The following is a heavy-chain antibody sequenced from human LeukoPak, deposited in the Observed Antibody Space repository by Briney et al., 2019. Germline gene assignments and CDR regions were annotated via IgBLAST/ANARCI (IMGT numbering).Heavy chain of an antibody. CDR2: ISSSSSTI. Sequence: GGSLRLSCAASGFTFSSYSMNWVRQAPGKGLEWVSYISSSSSTIYYADSVKGRFTISRDNAKNSLYLQMNSLRAEDTAVYYCARGGGWDAYYYYGMDVWGQGTTVTVSS. CDR1: GFTFSSYS. V-gene: IGHV3-48*01. D-gene: IGHD6-19*01. J-gene: IGHJ6*02. CDR3: ARGGGWDAYYYYGMDV.